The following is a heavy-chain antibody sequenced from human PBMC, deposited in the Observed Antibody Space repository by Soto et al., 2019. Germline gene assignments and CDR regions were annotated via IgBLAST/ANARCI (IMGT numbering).Heavy chain of an antibody. CDR1: GFTFSSYA. V-gene: IGHV3-30-3*01. CDR3: ARDLNVRVHGMVGYYYYGMDV. Sequence: QVPLVESGGGVVQPGRSLRLSCAASGFTFSSYAMHWVRQAPGKGLEWVAVISYDGSNKYYADSVKGRFTISRDNSKNTPNLQMNSLRAEYTAVYYCARDLNVRVHGMVGYYYYGMDVWGQGTTVTVSS. J-gene: IGHJ6*02. D-gene: IGHD3-10*01. CDR2: ISYDGSNK.